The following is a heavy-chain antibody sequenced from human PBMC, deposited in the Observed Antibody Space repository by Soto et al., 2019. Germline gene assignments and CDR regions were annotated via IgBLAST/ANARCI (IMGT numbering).Heavy chain of an antibody. CDR3: ARDWRRGQFLTNKDF. Sequence: ASVKVSCKASGYTFNTYGISWVRQAPGQGLEWMGWISGYNGNTEYVQKLQGRVTMTTDTSTSTAYMELRSLRSDDTAVYYCARDWRRGQFLTNKDFWGQGTLVTVS. CDR1: GYTFNTYG. CDR2: ISGYNGNT. J-gene: IGHJ4*02. D-gene: IGHD3-9*01. V-gene: IGHV1-18*01.